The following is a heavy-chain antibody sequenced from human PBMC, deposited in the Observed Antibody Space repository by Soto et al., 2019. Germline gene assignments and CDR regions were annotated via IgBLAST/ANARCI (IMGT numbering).Heavy chain of an antibody. D-gene: IGHD3-10*01. CDR2: IYNTGST. CDR3: ASRNYYGSGSYHYYFDY. V-gene: IGHV4-59*08. J-gene: IGHJ4*02. Sequence: SETLSLTCTVSGGSFTNYYWSWIRQPPGRGLEWIGYIYNTGSTNYNPSLKSRVTISVDASKNQFSLKLSSVTAAGTAVYYCASRNYYGSGSYHYYFDYWGQGTLVTVSS. CDR1: GGSFTNYY.